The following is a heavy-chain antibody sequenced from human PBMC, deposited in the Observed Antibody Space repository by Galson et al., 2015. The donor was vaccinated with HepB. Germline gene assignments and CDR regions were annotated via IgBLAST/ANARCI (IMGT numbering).Heavy chain of an antibody. Sequence: SGYTFTSYYMHWVRQAPGQGLEWMGIINPSGGSTSYAQKFQGRVTMTRDTSTSTVYMELSSLRSEDTAVYYCARTRSSQYCSGGSCYSEYFQHWGQGTLVTVSS. J-gene: IGHJ1*01. D-gene: IGHD2-15*01. CDR3: ARTRSSQYCSGGSCYSEYFQH. V-gene: IGHV1-46*01. CDR1: GYTFTSYY. CDR2: INPSGGST.